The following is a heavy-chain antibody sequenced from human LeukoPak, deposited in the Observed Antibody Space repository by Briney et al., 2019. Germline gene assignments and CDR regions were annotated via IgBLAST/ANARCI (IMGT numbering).Heavy chain of an antibody. CDR2: IYTSGST. CDR1: GGSISSGSFY. Sequence: ESSETLSLTCTVSGGSISSGSFYWSWIRQPAGKGLEWIGRIYTSGSTNYNPSLKSRVTISVDTSKNQFSLKLSSVTAADTAVYYCARDRSIVGGTDYWGQGTLVTVSS. V-gene: IGHV4-61*02. D-gene: IGHD1-26*01. CDR3: ARDRSIVGGTDY. J-gene: IGHJ4*02.